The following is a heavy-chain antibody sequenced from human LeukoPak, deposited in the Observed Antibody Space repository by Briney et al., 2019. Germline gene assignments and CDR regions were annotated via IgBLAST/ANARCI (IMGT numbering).Heavy chain of an antibody. CDR2: ISAYNGNT. Sequence: ASVKVSCKASGDTFTSYGISWVRQAPGQGLEWMGWISAYNGNTNYAQKLQGRVTMTTDTSTSTAYMELRSLRSDDTAVYYCARDRKVAGTLYYFDYWGQGTLVTVSS. CDR1: GDTFTSYG. CDR3: ARDRKVAGTLYYFDY. J-gene: IGHJ4*02. D-gene: IGHD6-19*01. V-gene: IGHV1-18*01.